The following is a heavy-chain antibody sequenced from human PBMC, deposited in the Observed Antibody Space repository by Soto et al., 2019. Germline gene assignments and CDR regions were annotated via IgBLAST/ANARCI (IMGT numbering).Heavy chain of an antibody. CDR1: GGSISSYY. J-gene: IGHJ4*02. V-gene: IGHV4-59*12. Sequence: ASDTLSVTCTVSGGSISSYYWSWIRQPPEKGLEWVGYIYYNGSTNYNPSLKSRVTISVDTSKNQFSLKLTSVTAADTAVYYCARGMSGIQLWFPHYFDYWGQGTLVTVSS. CDR2: IYYNGST. CDR3: ARGMSGIQLWFPHYFDY. D-gene: IGHD5-18*01.